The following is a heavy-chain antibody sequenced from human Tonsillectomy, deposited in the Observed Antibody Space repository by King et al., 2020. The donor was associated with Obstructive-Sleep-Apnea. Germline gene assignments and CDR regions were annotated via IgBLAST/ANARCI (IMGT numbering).Heavy chain of an antibody. CDR1: GGSISSSSYY. D-gene: IGHD1-26*01. CDR2: IYYSGIT. CDR3: VGGGEMGAVDY. V-gene: IGHV4-39*07. J-gene: IGHJ4*02. Sequence: QLQESGPGLVKPSETLSLTCTVSGGSISSSSYYWGWIRQSPGEGLEWIGSIYYSGITSYHPSLESRVTISADTSTNHFSLTLNSVIAADTAVYYCVGGGEMGAVDYWGQGTLVTVSS.